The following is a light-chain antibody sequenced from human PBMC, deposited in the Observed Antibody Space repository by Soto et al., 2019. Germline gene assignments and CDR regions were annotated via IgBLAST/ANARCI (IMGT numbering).Light chain of an antibody. V-gene: IGKV3-15*01. CDR1: QSVSGN. Sequence: EIVMTQSPATLSVSPGERATLSCRASQSVSGNLAWYQQKPGQAPRLLIYGASTRATGIPARFSGSGSGTEFPLTISRLQSEDFAVYYCQQYNNWPPVTFGGGTKVEIK. CDR2: GAS. CDR3: QQYNNWPPVT. J-gene: IGKJ4*01.